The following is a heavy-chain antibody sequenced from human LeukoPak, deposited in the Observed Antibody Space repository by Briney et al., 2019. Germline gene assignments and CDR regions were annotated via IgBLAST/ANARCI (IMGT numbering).Heavy chain of an antibody. CDR1: GFTVSGNY. Sequence: GGSLRLSCAVFGFTVSGNYMSWVRQAPRKGLEWVSAIYTDGNTHYAGSVKGRFTISRDSFKNTLYLRMNSLRAEDTAVYYCARDRPYGGIGDFDYWGQGTLVTVSS. CDR3: ARDRPYGGIGDFDY. V-gene: IGHV3-66*01. D-gene: IGHD3-10*01. CDR2: IYTDGNT. J-gene: IGHJ4*02.